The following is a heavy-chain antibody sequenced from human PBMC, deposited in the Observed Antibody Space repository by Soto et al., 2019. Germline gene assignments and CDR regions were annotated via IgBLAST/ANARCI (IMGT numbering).Heavy chain of an antibody. V-gene: IGHV4-4*02. Sequence: PSETLSLTCAVSGGSISSSNWWSWVRQPPGKGLEWIGEIYHSGSTNYNPSLKSRVTISVDKPKNQFSLKLSSVTAADTAVYYCARDADTGRSWFDPWGQGTLVTVSS. CDR3: ARDADTGRSWFDP. D-gene: IGHD2-8*02. CDR2: IYHSGST. J-gene: IGHJ5*02. CDR1: GGSISSSNW.